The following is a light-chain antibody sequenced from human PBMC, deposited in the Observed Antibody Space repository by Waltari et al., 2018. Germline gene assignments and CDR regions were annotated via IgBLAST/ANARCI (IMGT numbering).Light chain of an antibody. CDR2: EVN. J-gene: IGLJ2*01. CDR1: TADVGGYIL. V-gene: IGLV2-23*02. CDR3: CSYGGVNTLGVL. Sequence: QSALTQPASVSGSPGPSIPTPCTGRTADVGGYILVSWYQHHPGQAPRLLIYEVNERPSGIPSRFSGSKSGNTASLTISGLQIEDEADYYCCSYGGVNTLGVLFGGGSKLTV.